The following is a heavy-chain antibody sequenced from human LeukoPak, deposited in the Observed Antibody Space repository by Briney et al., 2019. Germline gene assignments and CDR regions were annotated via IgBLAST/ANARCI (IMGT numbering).Heavy chain of an antibody. Sequence: GGPLRLSCAASGFTFSRYGLHWVRQAPGKGLEWVAYIWYDGSNKFYSDSVKGRFTLSRDNSQDTLFLQMNSLRAEDTAVYYCAKDPLGTTYTTGYYFDYWGQGTLVTVPS. J-gene: IGHJ4*02. CDR3: AKDPLGTTYTTGYYFDY. D-gene: IGHD2/OR15-2a*01. CDR2: IWYDGSNK. V-gene: IGHV3-30*02. CDR1: GFTFSRYG.